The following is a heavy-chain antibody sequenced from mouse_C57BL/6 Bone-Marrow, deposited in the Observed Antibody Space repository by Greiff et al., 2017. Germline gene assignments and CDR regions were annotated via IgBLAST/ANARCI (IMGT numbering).Heavy chain of an antibody. V-gene: IGHV1-78*01. CDR3: ARRYDYGGAWFAY. D-gene: IGHD2-4*01. Sequence: VKLMESDAELVKPGASVKISCKVSGYTFTDHTIHWMKQTPEQGLEWIEYIFPRDGSTKYNEKLKGKSTWPADKASSTVYMQLNSLTSEDSAVYFCARRYDYGGAWFAYGGQGTLVTVSA. CDR1: GYTFTDHT. J-gene: IGHJ3*01. CDR2: IFPRDGST.